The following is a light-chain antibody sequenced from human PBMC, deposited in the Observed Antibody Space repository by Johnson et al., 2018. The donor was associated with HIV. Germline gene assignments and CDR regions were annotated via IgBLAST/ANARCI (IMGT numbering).Light chain of an antibody. CDR2: HNN. Sequence: QSVLTQPPSVSAAPGQKVTISCSGSSSNIGNNYVSWYQQLPGTAPKLLIYHNNQRPSGIPDRFSGSKSGTSATLGITGLQTGDEADYYCGTWDSSLSAEAVFGSGTKVTVL. CDR1: SSNIGNNY. J-gene: IGLJ1*01. V-gene: IGLV1-51*01. CDR3: GTWDSSLSAEAV.